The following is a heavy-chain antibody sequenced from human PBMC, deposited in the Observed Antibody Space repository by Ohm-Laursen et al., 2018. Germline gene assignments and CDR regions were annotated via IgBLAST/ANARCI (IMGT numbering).Heavy chain of an antibody. D-gene: IGHD6-19*01. CDR2: IYHSGST. J-gene: IGHJ4*02. Sequence: TLSLTCTVSSGSISSGDYYWSWIRQHPGKGLEWIGYIYHSGSTDNNPSFKSPVTTSVDTSKNQLSLKLSSVTVADTAVYYCARHVGDSSGWYGLGDNWGQGTLVTVSS. V-gene: IGHV4-31*01. CDR3: ARHVGDSSGWYGLGDN. CDR1: SGSISSGDYY.